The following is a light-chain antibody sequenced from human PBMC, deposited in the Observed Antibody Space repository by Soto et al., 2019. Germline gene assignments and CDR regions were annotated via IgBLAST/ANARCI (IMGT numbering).Light chain of an antibody. CDR1: TGAVTSGHY. J-gene: IGLJ2*01. CDR3: LLSYSGAYVV. CDR2: DTS. Sequence: QAVVTQEPSLTVSPGGTVTLTCGSSTGAVTSGHYPYWFQQKPGQAPRTLIYDTSNKHSWTPARFSGSLLGGKAALTLSGAQPEDDAEYSCLLSYSGAYVVFGGGTKLTVL. V-gene: IGLV7-46*01.